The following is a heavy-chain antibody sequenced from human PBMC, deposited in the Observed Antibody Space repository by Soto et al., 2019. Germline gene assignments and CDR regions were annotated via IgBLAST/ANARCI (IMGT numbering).Heavy chain of an antibody. V-gene: IGHV3-48*01. CDR3: ARERGSGWTFDY. CDR2: ISSSSTI. D-gene: IGHD6-19*01. J-gene: IGHJ4*02. CDR1: GFTFSTYS. Sequence: PGGSLRLSCASSGFTFSTYSMNLVRQAPGKGLEWVSSISSSSTIYYADSVKGRFTISRDNVQNSLYLQMHSLRAEDTAVYYCARERGSGWTFDYWGQGTLVTVS.